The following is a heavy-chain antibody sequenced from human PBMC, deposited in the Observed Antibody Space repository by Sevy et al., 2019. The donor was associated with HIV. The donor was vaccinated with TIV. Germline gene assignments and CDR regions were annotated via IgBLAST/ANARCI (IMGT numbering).Heavy chain of an antibody. D-gene: IGHD6-13*01. V-gene: IGHV3-23*01. CDR2: IGGSGGST. CDR1: GFTFSSYA. J-gene: IGHJ5*02. Sequence: GGSLRLSCAASGFTFSSYAMSWVRQAPGKGLEWVSAIGGSGGSTYYADSVKGRFTISRDNSKDTLYLQMNSLRAEDTAVYYCAKDLRGSSSWYNWFDPWGQGTLVTVSS. CDR3: AKDLRGSSSWYNWFDP.